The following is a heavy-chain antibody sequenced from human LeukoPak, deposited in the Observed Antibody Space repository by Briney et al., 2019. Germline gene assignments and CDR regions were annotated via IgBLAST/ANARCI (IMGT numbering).Heavy chain of an antibody. V-gene: IGHV3-15*01. CDR2: IKSKTDGGTT. CDR1: GFTFNTAW. D-gene: IGHD3-16*01. CDR3: TADLRL. J-gene: IGHJ1*01. Sequence: GGSLRLSCAVSGFTFNTAWMSWVRQAPGKGLEYIGRIKSKTDGGTTYYAAHVKGRFTISRDDSKNTLYLQMNGLKIEYTALYYCTADLRLWGRGTLVTVSS.